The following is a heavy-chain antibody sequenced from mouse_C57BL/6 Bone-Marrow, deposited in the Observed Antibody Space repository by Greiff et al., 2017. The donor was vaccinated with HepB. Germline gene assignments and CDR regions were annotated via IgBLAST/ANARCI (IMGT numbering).Heavy chain of an antibody. CDR1: GFTFSSYA. J-gene: IGHJ1*03. CDR3: TREGWLTTLKYFDV. D-gene: IGHD2-3*01. Sequence: EVKLVESGEGLVKPGGSLKLSCAASGFTFSSYAMSWVRQTPEKGLEWVAYISSGGDYSYYADTVKGRFTISRDNARNTLYLQMSSLKSEDTAMYYCTREGWLTTLKYFDVWGTGTTVTVSS. CDR2: ISSGGDYS. V-gene: IGHV5-9-1*02.